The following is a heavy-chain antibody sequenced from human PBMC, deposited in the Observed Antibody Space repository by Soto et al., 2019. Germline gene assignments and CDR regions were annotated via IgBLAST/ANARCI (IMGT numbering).Heavy chain of an antibody. CDR1: GCTFSSYW. Sequence: GGSVRLSCAASGCTFSSYWMHWVRHAPGKGLVWVSRINSDGSSTSYADSVKGRFTISRDNAKNTLYLQMNSLRAEDTAVYYCATGMATMGAMTSWGQGTLVTVSS. J-gene: IGHJ4*02. D-gene: IGHD5-12*01. CDR2: INSDGSST. CDR3: ATGMATMGAMTS. V-gene: IGHV3-74*01.